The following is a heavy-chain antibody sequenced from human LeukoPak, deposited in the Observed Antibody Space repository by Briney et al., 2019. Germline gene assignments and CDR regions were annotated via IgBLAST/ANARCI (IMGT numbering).Heavy chain of an antibody. J-gene: IGHJ6*02. D-gene: IGHD6-13*01. CDR1: GYTFTSYG. V-gene: IGHV1-18*01. Sequence: ASVKVSCKASGYTFTSYGISWVRQAPGQGLEWMGWISAYNGNTNYAQKLQGRVTMTTDTSTSTAYMELRSLRSDDTAVYYCARVQQQLFYYYGMDVWGQGTTVTVSS. CDR3: ARVQQQLFYYYGMDV. CDR2: ISAYNGNT.